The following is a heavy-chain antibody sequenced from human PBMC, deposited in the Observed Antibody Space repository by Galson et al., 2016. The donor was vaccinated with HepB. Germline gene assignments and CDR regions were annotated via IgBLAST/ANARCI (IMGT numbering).Heavy chain of an antibody. CDR1: GDSISDYF. D-gene: IGHD2-8*01. J-gene: IGHJ6*02. CDR2: IHDNGRT. Sequence: ETLSLTCTVSGDSISDYFWSWIRQPPGKGLEWIGYIHDNGRTTYSPSLKSRATISVDTSKSQFSLKLNSVTPADTAVYYCSRHRRENNGYGDYYYYYGLDVWGQGTTVIVSS. V-gene: IGHV4-59*08. CDR3: SRHRRENNGYGDYYYYYGLDV.